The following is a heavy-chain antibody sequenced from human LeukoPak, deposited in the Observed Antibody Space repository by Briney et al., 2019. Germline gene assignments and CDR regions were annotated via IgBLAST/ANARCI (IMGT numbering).Heavy chain of an antibody. CDR2: VYFNGAT. Sequence: SETLSLTCTVSGAVCSISNHYWSWIPQPPGKELEWHGYVYFNGATSYSPSLKSRVTISVDTSTNQFYLRLNSVTAADAAVYYCARGRLAVDLSSYTGTDVWGQGTRVTVSS. V-gene: IGHV4-59*11. CDR1: GAVCSISNHY. J-gene: IGHJ6*02. CDR3: ARGRLAVDLSSYTGTDV. D-gene: IGHD6-19*01.